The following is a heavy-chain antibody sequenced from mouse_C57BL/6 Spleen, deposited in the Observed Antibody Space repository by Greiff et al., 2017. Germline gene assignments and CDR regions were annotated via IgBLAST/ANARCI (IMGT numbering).Heavy chain of an antibody. J-gene: IGHJ2*01. Sequence: VQLQQSGAELARPGASVKLSCKASGYTFTSYGISWVKQRTGQGLEWIGEIYPRSGNTYYNEKFKGKATLTADKSSSTAYMELRSLTSEDSAVYFCARSSSNYVPVDYWGQGTTLTVSS. CDR3: ARSSSNYVPVDY. D-gene: IGHD2-5*01. CDR1: GYTFTSYG. V-gene: IGHV1-81*01. CDR2: IYPRSGNT.